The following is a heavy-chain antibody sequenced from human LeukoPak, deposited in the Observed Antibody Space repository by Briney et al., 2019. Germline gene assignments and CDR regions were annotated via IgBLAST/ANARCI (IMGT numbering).Heavy chain of an antibody. CDR3: ARDLSNRGRDYYYYMDV. Sequence: PSETLSLTCAVYGGSFSGYYWSWIRQPPGKGLEWIGEINHSGSTNYNPSLKCRVTISVDTSKNQFSLKLSSVTAADTAVYYCARDLSNRGRDYYYYMDVWGKGTMVTVSS. CDR1: GGSFSGYY. V-gene: IGHV4-34*01. CDR2: INHSGST. J-gene: IGHJ6*03. D-gene: IGHD7-27*01.